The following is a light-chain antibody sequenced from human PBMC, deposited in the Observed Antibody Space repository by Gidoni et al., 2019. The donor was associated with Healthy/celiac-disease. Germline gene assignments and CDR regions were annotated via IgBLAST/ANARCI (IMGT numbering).Light chain of an antibody. CDR3: QQYGSSPWT. Sequence: EIVLTQSPGTLSLSPGERATLSCRASQSVSSSYLAWYQQKPGQAPRLLIYGASSRATGIPDRFRGSGSGTDFTLTISRLEPEDFAVYYCQQYGSSPWTFXHXTKVEIQ. V-gene: IGKV3-20*01. J-gene: IGKJ1*01. CDR1: QSVSSSY. CDR2: GAS.